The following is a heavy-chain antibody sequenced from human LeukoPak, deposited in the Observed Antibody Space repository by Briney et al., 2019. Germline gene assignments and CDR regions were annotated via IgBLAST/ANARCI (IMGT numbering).Heavy chain of an antibody. CDR3: ARGPRDIVVVDAHYFDY. CDR1: GFTFSSYA. J-gene: IGHJ4*02. D-gene: IGHD2-15*01. CDR2: ISYDGSNK. V-gene: IGHV3-30-3*01. Sequence: PGRSLRLSCAASGFTFSSYAMHWVRQAPGKGLEWVAIISYDGSNKYYADSVKGRFTISRDNSKNTLYLQINSLRAGDTAVYYCARGPRDIVVVDAHYFDYWGQGTLVTVSS.